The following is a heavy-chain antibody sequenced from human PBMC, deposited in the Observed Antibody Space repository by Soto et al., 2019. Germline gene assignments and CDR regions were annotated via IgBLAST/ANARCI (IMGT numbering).Heavy chain of an antibody. CDR3: AKDLGYCSSNSCQPPYGMDV. V-gene: IGHV3-23*01. D-gene: IGHD2-2*03. CDR2: ISDSGGRT. J-gene: IGHJ6*02. CDR1: EFTFSSYA. Sequence: EVQLLESGGGLVQPGGSLRLSCAASEFTFSSYAMTWVRQAPGKGLEWVSGISDSGGRTHYADSVKGRFTISRDNSKNTLYLQMNSLRVEDTAVYYCAKDLGYCSSNSCQPPYGMDVWGQGTTVTVSS.